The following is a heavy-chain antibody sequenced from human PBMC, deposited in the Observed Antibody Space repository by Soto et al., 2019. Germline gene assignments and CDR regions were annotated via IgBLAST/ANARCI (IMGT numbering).Heavy chain of an antibody. J-gene: IGHJ4*02. CDR3: ARKSDSRPVPEADVV. CDR2: IYSNGDT. CDR1: GFSVGSNY. D-gene: IGHD2-15*01. V-gene: IGHV3-53*02. Sequence: EVQLVETGGGLIQPGGSLRLSCAASGFSVGSNYMTWVRQSPGKGLEWVSLIYSNGDTDYADSVKGRISISRDNFNNTLDLQMNNRRAEDTAVYHCARKSDSRPVPEADVVWGRGTLVTVSS.